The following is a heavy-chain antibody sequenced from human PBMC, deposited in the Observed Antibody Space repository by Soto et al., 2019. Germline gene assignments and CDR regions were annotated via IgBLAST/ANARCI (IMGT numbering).Heavy chain of an antibody. CDR2: ISYDGSNK. D-gene: IGHD2-15*01. J-gene: IGHJ4*02. CDR1: GFTFSSYG. V-gene: IGHV3-30*18. CDR3: AKGGDCSGGSCYTADY. Sequence: QVQLVESGGGVVQPGRSLRLSCAASGFTFSSYGMHWVRQAPGKGLEWVAGISYDGSNKYYADSVKGRFTISRDNSKNTLYLQMNSLRAEDTAVYYCAKGGDCSGGSCYTADYWGQGTLVTVSS.